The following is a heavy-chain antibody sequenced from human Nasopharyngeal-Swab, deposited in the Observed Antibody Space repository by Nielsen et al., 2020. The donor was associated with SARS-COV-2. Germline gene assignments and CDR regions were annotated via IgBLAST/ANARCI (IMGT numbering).Heavy chain of an antibody. D-gene: IGHD3-3*01. J-gene: IGHJ4*02. CDR1: GYTFTSYG. V-gene: IGHV1-18*01. CDR3: ARDDSSNYDFWSGYYTSFDY. Sequence: ASVKVSCKASGYTFTSYGICWVRQAPGQGLEWMGWISAYNGNTNYAQRLQGRVTMTTDTSTGTAYMKLRRLRTADTAVYYCARDDSSNYDFWSGYYTSFDYWGQGTLVTVSS. CDR2: ISAYNGNT.